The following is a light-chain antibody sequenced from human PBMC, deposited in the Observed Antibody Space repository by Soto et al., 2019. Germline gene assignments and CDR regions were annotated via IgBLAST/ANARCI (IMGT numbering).Light chain of an antibody. CDR2: GAS. CDR3: QQHKDWPPLT. J-gene: IGKJ4*01. Sequence: EIVMTQSPVTLSASPGERVTLSCRASQSVKIYLAWYQQRHGQAPRVLIYGASNRASGIPDKFSGSGSGTDFTLTISSLEPDDFALYFCQQHKDWPPLTFGGGTKVEIK. CDR1: QSVKIY. V-gene: IGKV3D-15*01.